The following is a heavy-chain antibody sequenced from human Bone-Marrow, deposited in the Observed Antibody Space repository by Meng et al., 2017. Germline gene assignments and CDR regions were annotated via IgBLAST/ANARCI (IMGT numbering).Heavy chain of an antibody. J-gene: IGHJ1*01. V-gene: IGHV3-21*01. CDR2: ISSSSSYI. CDR1: GFTFSSYS. Sequence: GESLKISCAASGFTFSSYSMNWVRQAPGKGLEWVSSISSSSSYIYYADSVKGRFTISRDNAKNSLYLQMNSLRAEDTAVYYCARGSGYHTTEYFQHWGQGTLVTVSS. D-gene: IGHD3-22*01. CDR3: ARGSGYHTTEYFQH.